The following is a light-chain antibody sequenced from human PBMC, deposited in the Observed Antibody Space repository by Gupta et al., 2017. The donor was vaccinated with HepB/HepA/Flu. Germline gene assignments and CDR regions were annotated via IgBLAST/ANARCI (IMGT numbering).Light chain of an antibody. CDR3: QQLNSYPLT. CDR2: AAS. Sequence: DIQLTQSPSFLSASVGDRVTITCRATQGISSYLVWYQQKPGKAPKLLIYAASTLQSGVPSRFSGGGSGTEFTLTISSLQPEDFATYYYQQLNSYPLTFGGGTXVEIK. V-gene: IGKV1-9*01. CDR1: QGISSY. J-gene: IGKJ4*01.